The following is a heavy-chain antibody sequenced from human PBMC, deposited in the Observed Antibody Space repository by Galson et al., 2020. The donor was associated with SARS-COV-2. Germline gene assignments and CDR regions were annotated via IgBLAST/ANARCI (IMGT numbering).Heavy chain of an antibody. CDR1: GFTFSSYA. CDR3: ARPPTTVTTEYYYYGMDV. J-gene: IGHJ6*02. Sequence: LSLTCAASGFTFSSYAMHWVRQAPGKGLEWVAVISYDGSNKYYADSVKGRFTISRDNSKNTLYLQMNSLRAEDTAVYYCARPPTTVTTEYYYYGMDVWGQGTTVTVSS. V-gene: IGHV3-30*04. CDR2: ISYDGSNK. D-gene: IGHD4-17*01.